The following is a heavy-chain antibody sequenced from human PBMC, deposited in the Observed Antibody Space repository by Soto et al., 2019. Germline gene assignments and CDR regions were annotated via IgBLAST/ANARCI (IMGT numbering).Heavy chain of an antibody. D-gene: IGHD1-26*01. CDR1: GYTFIGYY. Sequence: QVQFVQSGAEVKKPGASVKVSCKASGYTFIGYYIHWVRQAPGQGLEWMGRINPRSGDTTYAQKFQGRLTMTRDTSISTAYMELSSLRSDDTAVYYCGRDGVGATTLGWFDPWGQGSLVTVSS. CDR3: GRDGVGATTLGWFDP. V-gene: IGHV1-2*06. CDR2: INPRSGDT. J-gene: IGHJ5*02.